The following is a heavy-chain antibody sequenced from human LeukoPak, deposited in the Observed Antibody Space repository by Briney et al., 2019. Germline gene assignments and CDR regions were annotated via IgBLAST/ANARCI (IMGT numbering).Heavy chain of an antibody. Sequence: GGSLRLSCAASGFTFSSYSMNWVRQAHENGLEWVSYISSTGRSTYYPDSVNGRFTISRDNAENSLYLEMNSLRAEDTAFYYCARGVTTAHDAFDIWGQGTMVTVSS. V-gene: IGHV3-48*04. D-gene: IGHD1/OR15-1a*01. CDR1: GFTFSSYS. J-gene: IGHJ3*02. CDR3: ARGVTTAHDAFDI. CDR2: ISSTGRST.